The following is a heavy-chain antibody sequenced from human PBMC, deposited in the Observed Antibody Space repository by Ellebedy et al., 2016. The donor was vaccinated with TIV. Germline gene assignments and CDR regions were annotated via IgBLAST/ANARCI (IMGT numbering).Heavy chain of an antibody. CDR2: IKQDGSEK. Sequence: GESLKISCAASGFTFSSYAMHWVRQAPGKGLEWVANIKQDGSEKYYVDSVKGRFTISRDNAKNSLYLQMNSLRAEDTAVYYCARDHHSGWYYFDYWGQGTLVTVSS. D-gene: IGHD6-19*01. J-gene: IGHJ4*02. V-gene: IGHV3-7*01. CDR3: ARDHHSGWYYFDY. CDR1: GFTFSSYA.